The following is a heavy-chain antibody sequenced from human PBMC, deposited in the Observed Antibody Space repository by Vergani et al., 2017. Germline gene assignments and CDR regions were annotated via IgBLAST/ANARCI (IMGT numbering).Heavy chain of an antibody. CDR2: ISYDGSNK. Sequence: QVQLVESGGGVVQPGRSLRLSCAASGFTFSSYGMHWVRQAPGKGLEWVAVISYDGSNKYYADSVKGRFTISRDNAKNSLYLQMNSLRAEDTAVYYCARAYQLLYFDYWGQGTLVTVSS. CDR3: ARAYQLLYFDY. D-gene: IGHD2-2*01. CDR1: GFTFSSYG. J-gene: IGHJ4*02. V-gene: IGHV3-30*03.